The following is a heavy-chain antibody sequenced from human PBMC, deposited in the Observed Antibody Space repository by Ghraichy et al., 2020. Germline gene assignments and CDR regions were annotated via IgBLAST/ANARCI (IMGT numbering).Heavy chain of an antibody. D-gene: IGHD3-10*01. CDR1: GFTFSTYS. CDR2: LSSDGNNK. J-gene: IGHJ4*02. CDR3: ARNYYGSGSYSPLDY. Sequence: GESLNISCAASGFTFSTYSMHWVRQAPGKGLECVGVLSSDGNNKYYTDSVKGRFTISRDNSKNTLYLQMNSLRPDDTAVYYCARNYYGSGSYSPLDYWGQGTLVTVSS. V-gene: IGHV3-30-3*01.